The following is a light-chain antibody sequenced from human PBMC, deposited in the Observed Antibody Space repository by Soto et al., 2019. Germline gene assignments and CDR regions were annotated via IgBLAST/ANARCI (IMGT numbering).Light chain of an antibody. CDR2: DAS. Sequence: EIVLTQSPATLSLSPGERATLSCRASQSVRSFLAWYQQKPGQAPRLLIYDASNRATGVPGRFSGSGSGRDFTLPISSMEAEDFVVYYCQQRSSWPPALTFGGGTKVEI. J-gene: IGKJ4*01. CDR3: QQRSSWPPALT. V-gene: IGKV3-11*02. CDR1: QSVRSF.